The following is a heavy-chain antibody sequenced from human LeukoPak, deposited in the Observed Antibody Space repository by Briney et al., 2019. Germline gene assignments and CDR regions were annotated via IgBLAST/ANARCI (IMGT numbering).Heavy chain of an antibody. V-gene: IGHV3-30*03. CDR1: GFTFSSYG. CDR3: ATSPLTGGWYYYDSSGYYSGLDY. J-gene: IGHJ4*02. Sequence: GGSLRLSCAASGFTFSSYGMHWVRQAPGKGLEWVAVISYDGSNKYYADSVKGRFTISRDNSKNTLYLQMNSLRAEDTAVYYCATSPLTGGWYYYDSSGYYSGLDYWGQGTLVTVPS. CDR2: ISYDGSNK. D-gene: IGHD3-22*01.